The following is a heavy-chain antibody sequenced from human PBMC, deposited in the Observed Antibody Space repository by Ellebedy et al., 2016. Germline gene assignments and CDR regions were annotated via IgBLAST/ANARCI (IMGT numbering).Heavy chain of an antibody. D-gene: IGHD3-10*01. J-gene: IGHJ5*02. Sequence: GESLKISCAASGFTFSSYDMHWVRQATGKGLEWVSAIGTAGDTYYPGSVKGRFTISRENAKNSLYLQMNSLRAGDTAVYYCARGLGGLGSSNWFDPWGQGTLVTVSS. V-gene: IGHV3-13*01. CDR1: GFTFSSYD. CDR3: ARGLGGLGSSNWFDP. CDR2: IGTAGDT.